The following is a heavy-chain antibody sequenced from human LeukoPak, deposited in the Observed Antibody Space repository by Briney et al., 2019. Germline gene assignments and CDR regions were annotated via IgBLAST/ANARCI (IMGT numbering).Heavy chain of an antibody. J-gene: IGHJ4*02. D-gene: IGHD2-15*01. CDR1: GFTFSSYA. CDR3: AKDGRYCSGGSCYQQFDY. CDR2: ISGSGGST. Sequence: PGGSLRLSCAASGFTFSSYAMSWVRQAPGKGLEWVSAISGSGGSTYYADSVKGRFTISRDNSKNTLYLQMNSLRAEDTAVYYCAKDGRYCSGGSCYQQFDYWGQGTLVTVSS. V-gene: IGHV3-23*01.